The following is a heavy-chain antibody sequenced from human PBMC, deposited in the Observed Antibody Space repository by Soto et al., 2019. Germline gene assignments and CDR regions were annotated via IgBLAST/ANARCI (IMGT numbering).Heavy chain of an antibody. CDR1: GGSVNSGGYP. Sequence: SETLSLTCSVSGGSVNSGGYPWSWIRQPPGKGLEWIGFISPSGSPAYNPSLKSRVTISVDRSNNQISLELSSVTAADTAVYYCTRGVLAWGPGTLVTVSS. D-gene: IGHD2-8*01. CDR3: TRGVLA. CDR2: ISPSGSP. J-gene: IGHJ5*02. V-gene: IGHV4-30-2*01.